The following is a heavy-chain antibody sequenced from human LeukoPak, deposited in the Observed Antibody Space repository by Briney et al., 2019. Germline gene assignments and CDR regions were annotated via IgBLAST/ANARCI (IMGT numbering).Heavy chain of an antibody. J-gene: IGHJ4*02. CDR3: ATGYSSAY. CDR1: GFTFSNYL. CDR2: IKADGSEK. V-gene: IGHV3-7*01. D-gene: IGHD6-25*01. Sequence: GGSLRLSCAASGFTFSNYLMTWVRQAPGKGLEWVADIKADGSEKYYVDSVKGRFTILRDNAKNSLYLQMNSLRAEDTAVYYCATGYSSAYWGQGTLVTVSS.